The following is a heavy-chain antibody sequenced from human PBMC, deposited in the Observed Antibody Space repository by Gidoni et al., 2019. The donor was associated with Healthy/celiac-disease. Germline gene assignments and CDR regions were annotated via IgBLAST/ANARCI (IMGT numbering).Heavy chain of an antibody. CDR2: IYYSGST. Sequence: QLQLQESGPGLVKPSETLSLTCTVSGGSISSSSYYWGWIRQPPGKGLAWIGRIYYSGSTSYNPSLKSRVTISVDTSKNQFSLKLSSVTAADTAVYYCARVPYDSSGYYYVSYYYYGMDVWGQGTTVTVSS. V-gene: IGHV4-39*07. J-gene: IGHJ6*02. D-gene: IGHD3-22*01. CDR1: GGSISSSSYY. CDR3: ARVPYDSSGYYYVSYYYYGMDV.